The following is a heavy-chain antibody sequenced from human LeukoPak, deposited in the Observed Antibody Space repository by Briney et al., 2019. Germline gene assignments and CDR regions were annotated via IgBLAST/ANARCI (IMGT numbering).Heavy chain of an antibody. CDR2: INSDGSSS. D-gene: IGHD1-26*01. CDR1: GFTFSSYS. Sequence: GGSLRLSCAASGFTFSSYSMNWVRQAPGKGLVWVSRINSDGSSSRYADSVKGRFTVSRDNAKNTLYLQLNNLRAEDTAVYYCARDEVGATTTVFHYWGQGTLVTVSS. V-gene: IGHV3-74*01. J-gene: IGHJ4*02. CDR3: ARDEVGATTTVFHY.